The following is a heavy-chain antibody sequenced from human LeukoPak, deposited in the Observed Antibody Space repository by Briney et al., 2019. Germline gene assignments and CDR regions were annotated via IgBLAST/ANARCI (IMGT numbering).Heavy chain of an antibody. V-gene: IGHV5-51*01. CDR1: GYSFSSYW. Sequence: GESLKISCKGSGYSFSSYWIALVRQMPGKGLEWMGIIYPGDSATKYSPSFQGQVTVSADKSISTAYLQWSSLKASDTAMYYCARQNWGVDYWGQGTLVTVSS. D-gene: IGHD7-27*01. CDR3: ARQNWGVDY. J-gene: IGHJ4*02. CDR2: IYPGDSAT.